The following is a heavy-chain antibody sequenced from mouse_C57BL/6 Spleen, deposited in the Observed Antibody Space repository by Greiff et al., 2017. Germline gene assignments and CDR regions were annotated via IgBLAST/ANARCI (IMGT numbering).Heavy chain of an antibody. CDR3: ARSAFAY. CDR2: IWRGGST. Sequence: VQLQQSGPGLVQPSPSLSITCTVSGFSLTSYGVHWVRQSPGQGLEWLGVIWRGGSTDYNAALISRLGISKVNSKSQVFFKMNSLQAYGTAIYYCARSAFAYWGQGTLVTVSA. V-gene: IGHV2-2*01. CDR1: GFSLTSYG. J-gene: IGHJ3*01.